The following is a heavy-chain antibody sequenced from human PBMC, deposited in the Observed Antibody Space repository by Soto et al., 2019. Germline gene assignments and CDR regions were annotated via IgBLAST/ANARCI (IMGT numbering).Heavy chain of an antibody. Sequence: SVKVSCKASGGTFSSYAISWVRQAPGQGLEWMGGIIPIFGTANYAQKFQGRVTITADESTSTAYMELSSLRSEDTAVYYCARSGIVVVPAAKLYCMGVWGQGTTVTVSS. CDR2: IIPIFGTA. CDR3: ARSGIVVVPAAKLYCMGV. CDR1: GGTFSSYA. D-gene: IGHD2-2*01. J-gene: IGHJ6*02. V-gene: IGHV1-69*13.